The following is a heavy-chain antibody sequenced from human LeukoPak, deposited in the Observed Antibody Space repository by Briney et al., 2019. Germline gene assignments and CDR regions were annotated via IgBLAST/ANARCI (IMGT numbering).Heavy chain of an antibody. Sequence: PGGSLRLSCAASGFTVSSNYMTWVRQAPGKGLEWVSSITSSSAYIKYADSVKGRFTISRDNAKNSLFLQLDSLRAEDTAVYYCAVRVGTTYWYFDFWGRGTLVIVSS. V-gene: IGHV3-21*01. D-gene: IGHD1-14*01. CDR1: GFTVSSNY. J-gene: IGHJ2*01. CDR2: ITSSSAYI. CDR3: AVRVGTTYWYFDF.